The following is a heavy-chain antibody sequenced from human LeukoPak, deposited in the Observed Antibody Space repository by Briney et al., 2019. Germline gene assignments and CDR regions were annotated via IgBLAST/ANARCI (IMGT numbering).Heavy chain of an antibody. V-gene: IGHV3-23*01. CDR3: AKSLRSAYYYDSSGYPPGVY. J-gene: IGHJ4*02. CDR1: GFTFSSYA. Sequence: GGSLRLSCAASGFTFSSYAMSWVRQAPGKGLEGVSAVSGSGGRTYYADSVKGRFTISRDNSKNTLYLQMNSLRAEDTAVYYCAKSLRSAYYYDSSGYPPGVYWGQGTLVTVSS. CDR2: VSGSGGRT. D-gene: IGHD3-22*01.